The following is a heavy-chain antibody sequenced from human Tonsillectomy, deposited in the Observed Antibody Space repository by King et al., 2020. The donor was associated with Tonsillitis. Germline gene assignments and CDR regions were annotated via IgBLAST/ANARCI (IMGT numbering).Heavy chain of an antibody. D-gene: IGHD6-13*01. CDR3: ARGRERGSSWAFEGAC. V-gene: IGHV3-64*01. CDR2: INSNGDST. J-gene: IGHJ4*02. Sequence: DVQLVESGGGLVQPGESLRLSCAASGFTFSNYAMHWVRQAPGKGLKYISAINSNGDSTYYANSVKGRFTISRDNSKNTLYLQMGSLRPEDMALYYCARGRERGSSWAFEGACWGQGTLVTVSS. CDR1: GFTFSNYA.